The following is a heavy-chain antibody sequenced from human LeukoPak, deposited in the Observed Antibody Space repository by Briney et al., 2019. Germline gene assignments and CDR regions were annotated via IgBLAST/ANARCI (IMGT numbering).Heavy chain of an antibody. Sequence: PSETLSLTCAVYGGSFSGYYWSWIRQPPGKGLEWIGEINHSGSTNYNPSLKSRVTISVDTSKNQFSLKLSSVTAADTAVYYCARRYYYGSGSYYYYYYGMDVWGQGTTVTVS. V-gene: IGHV4-34*01. CDR2: INHSGST. J-gene: IGHJ6*02. D-gene: IGHD3-10*01. CDR3: ARRYYYGSGSYYYYYYGMDV. CDR1: GGSFSGYY.